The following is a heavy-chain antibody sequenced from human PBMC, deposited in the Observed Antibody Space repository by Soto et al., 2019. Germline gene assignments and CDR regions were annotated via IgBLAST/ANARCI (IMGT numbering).Heavy chain of an antibody. CDR2: IYPGDSDT. CDR3: AISEGRYCSGGSCSSTKYYYYGMDV. V-gene: IGHV5-51*01. Sequence: GESLKISCKGSGYSFTSYWIGWARQMPGKGLEWMGIIYPGDSDTRYSPSFQGQVTISVDKSISTAYLQWSSLEASDTAIYYCAISEGRYCSGGSCSSTKYYYYGMDVWGQGTTVTVSS. CDR1: GYSFTSYW. D-gene: IGHD2-15*01. J-gene: IGHJ6*02.